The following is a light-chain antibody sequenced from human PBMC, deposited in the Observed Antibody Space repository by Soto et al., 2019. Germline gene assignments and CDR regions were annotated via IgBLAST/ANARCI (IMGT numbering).Light chain of an antibody. Sequence: EIVLTQSPATLSLSPGERATLSCRASQSVSSYLAWYQQKPGQAPRLLIYDAPNRATGIPARFSGSGSGTDFTLTISSLEPEDFAVYFCQQYDNWPYTFGQGTKVDIK. J-gene: IGKJ2*01. V-gene: IGKV3-11*01. CDR3: QQYDNWPYT. CDR2: DAP. CDR1: QSVSSY.